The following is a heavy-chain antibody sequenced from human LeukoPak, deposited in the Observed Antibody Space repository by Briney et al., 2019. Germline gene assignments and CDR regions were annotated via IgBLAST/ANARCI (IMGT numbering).Heavy chain of an antibody. Sequence: GASVKVSCKASGYTFTSYGISWVRQAPGQGLEWMGWISAYNGNTNYAQKLQGRVTMTTDTSTSTAYMELRSLRSDDTAVYYCARSYSSSWYEARYYYMDVWGKGTTVTVSS. CDR1: GYTFTSYG. J-gene: IGHJ6*03. V-gene: IGHV1-18*01. D-gene: IGHD6-13*01. CDR3: ARSYSSSWYEARYYYMDV. CDR2: ISAYNGNT.